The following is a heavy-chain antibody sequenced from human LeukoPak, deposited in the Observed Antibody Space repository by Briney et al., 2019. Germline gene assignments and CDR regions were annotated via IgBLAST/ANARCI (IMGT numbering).Heavy chain of an antibody. CDR3: ARRKFPHTYYYDSSGYMFLDY. D-gene: IGHD3-22*01. V-gene: IGHV3-21*01. Sequence: PGGSLRLSCGASGFTFSSYSMNWVRQAPGKGLVWVSSISSSSSYIYYADSVKGRFTISRDNAKKSLNLQMNSLRAEDTVVYYCARRKFPHTYYYDSSGYMFLDYWGQGTLVTVSS. CDR2: ISSSSSYI. CDR1: GFTFSSYS. J-gene: IGHJ4*02.